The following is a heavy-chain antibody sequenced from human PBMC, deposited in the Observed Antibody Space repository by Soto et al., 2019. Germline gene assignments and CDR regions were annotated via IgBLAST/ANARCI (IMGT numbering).Heavy chain of an antibody. CDR3: GRVMIGTSRHTDSDY. Sequence: SETLSLTCTVSGGSVSSGSYYWSWIRQTPGKGLEWIGNIDYNGVTYYNPSLKSRVTVSKDTSKNQFSLKVASVTAADTAIYYCGRVMIGTSRHTDSDYWGQGTQVTVSS. CDR1: GGSVSSGSYY. J-gene: IGHJ4*02. V-gene: IGHV4-39*01. D-gene: IGHD2-2*01. CDR2: IDYNGVT.